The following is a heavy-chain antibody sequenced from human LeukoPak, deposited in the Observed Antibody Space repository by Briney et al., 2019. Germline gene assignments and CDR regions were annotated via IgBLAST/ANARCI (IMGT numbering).Heavy chain of an antibody. CDR1: GFTFSSYA. CDR3: TTEGEYSGYDYGDY. D-gene: IGHD5-12*01. V-gene: IGHV3-15*01. J-gene: IGHJ4*02. CDR2: IKSKTDGGTT. Sequence: GGSLRLSCAASGFTFSSYAMSWVRQAPGKGLEWVGRIKSKTDGGTTDYAAPVKGRFTISRDDSKNTLYLQMNSLKTEDTAVYYCTTEGEYSGYDYGDYWGQGTLVTVSS.